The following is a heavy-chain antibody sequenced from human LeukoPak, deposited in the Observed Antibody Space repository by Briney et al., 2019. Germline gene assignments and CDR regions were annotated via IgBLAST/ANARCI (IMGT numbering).Heavy chain of an antibody. D-gene: IGHD2-8*01. CDR2: INPNSGGT. CDR3: ARSNGRSPGPYYYGMDV. Sequence: GASVKVSCKASGYTFTGYYMHWVRQAPGQGLEWMGWINPNSGGTNYAQKFQGRVTMTRDTSISTAYMKLSRLRSDDTAVYYCARSNGRSPGPYYYGMDVWGQGTTVTVSS. J-gene: IGHJ6*02. V-gene: IGHV1-2*02. CDR1: GYTFTGYY.